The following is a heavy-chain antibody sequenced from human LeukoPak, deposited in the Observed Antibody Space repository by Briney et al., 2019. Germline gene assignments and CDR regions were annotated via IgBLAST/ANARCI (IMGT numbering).Heavy chain of an antibody. J-gene: IGHJ4*02. D-gene: IGHD2-8*02. CDR2: IGYTGTT. Sequence: PSETLSLTCTVTGGSISTRNHYWGWLRQPPRKGLEWIGSIGYTGTTNSNPSLKSRVTLSVDTSKNHVSLTLSSVTAADTAVYFCARRMGSGASYPRTFDYWGQGTLVTVSS. CDR1: GGSISTRNHY. CDR3: ARRMGSGASYPRTFDY. V-gene: IGHV4-39*01.